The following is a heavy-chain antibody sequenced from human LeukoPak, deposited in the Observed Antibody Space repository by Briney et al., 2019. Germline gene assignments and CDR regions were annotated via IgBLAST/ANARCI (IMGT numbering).Heavy chain of an antibody. CDR3: ARGYCSSTNCYLDF. D-gene: IGHD2-2*01. CDR1: GYSLTSYW. Sequence: GESLKTSCNGSGYSLTSYWIGWGRQMPGKGLEWMGIIYPGDSDTKYSPSFQGQVTISADKSISTAYLHWSSLKASDTAMYYCARGYCSSTNCYLDFWGQGTLVTVSS. V-gene: IGHV5-51*01. J-gene: IGHJ4*02. CDR2: IYPGDSDT.